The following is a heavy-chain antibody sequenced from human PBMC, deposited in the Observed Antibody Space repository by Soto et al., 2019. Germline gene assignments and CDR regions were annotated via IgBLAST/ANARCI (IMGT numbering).Heavy chain of an antibody. CDR3: ARSVFP. CDR2: IYYSGTT. CDR1: GCSISSSNC. J-gene: IGHJ5*02. Sequence: SETLPLTWAVSGCSISSSNCWGWIRQPPGKGLEWIGYIYYSGTTYYNPSLKSRVTISVDTSKNQFSLKLSSVTAADTAVYYYARSVFPWGQGTLVTVSS. V-gene: IGHV4-28*01.